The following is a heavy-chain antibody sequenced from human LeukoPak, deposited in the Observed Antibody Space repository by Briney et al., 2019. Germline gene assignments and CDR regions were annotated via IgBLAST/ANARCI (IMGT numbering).Heavy chain of an antibody. CDR1: GGTFSSYA. D-gene: IGHD6-19*01. CDR2: ISAYNGDT. CDR3: TRSRGWTFDY. V-gene: IGHV1-18*01. Sequence: ASVKVSCEASGGTFSSYAISWVRQAPGQGLEWMGWISAYNGDTNYAQNLQDRVTMTTDTSTSTAYMELRSLRSDDTAVYYCTRSRGWTFDYWGQGTLVTVSS. J-gene: IGHJ4*02.